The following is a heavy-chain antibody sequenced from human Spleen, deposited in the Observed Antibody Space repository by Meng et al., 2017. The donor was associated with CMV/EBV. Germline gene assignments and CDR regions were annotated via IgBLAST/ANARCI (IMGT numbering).Heavy chain of an antibody. CDR1: GFTFSSYG. CDR3: TIGVY. J-gene: IGHJ4*02. D-gene: IGHD2-15*01. Sequence: GESLKISCAASGFTFSSYGMHWVRQAPGKGLEWVAFIRYDGSNKYYADSVKGRFTISRDNSKNTLYLQMSILKTEDTAVYSCTIGVYWGQGTLVTVSS. V-gene: IGHV3-30*02. CDR2: IRYDGSNK.